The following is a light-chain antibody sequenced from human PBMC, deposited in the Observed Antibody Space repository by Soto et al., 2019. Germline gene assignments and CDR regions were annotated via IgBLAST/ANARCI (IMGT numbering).Light chain of an antibody. CDR1: QSVRNNF. V-gene: IGKV3-20*01. Sequence: EIVLTQSPGTLSLSPGERVTLSCRASQSVRNNFLAWYQHKPGQAPRFLIYGASTRATGIPDRFSGSGSGTDFTLTISRLEPEDFAVYYCQQYGSSQTWTFGQGTKVDIK. CDR2: GAS. CDR3: QQYGSSQTWT. J-gene: IGKJ1*01.